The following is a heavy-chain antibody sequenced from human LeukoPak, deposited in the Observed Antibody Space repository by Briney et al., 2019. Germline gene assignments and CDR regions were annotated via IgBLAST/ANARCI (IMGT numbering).Heavy chain of an antibody. CDR1: GFTFSSYS. V-gene: IGHV3-21*01. D-gene: IGHD7-27*01. Sequence: GGSLRLSCAASGFTFSSYSMNWVRQAPGKGLEWVSSISSSSSYIYYADSVKGRFTISRDNAKNSLYLQMNSLRAEDAAVYYCARVKTMWGSNDAFDIWGQGTMVTVSS. J-gene: IGHJ3*02. CDR2: ISSSSSYI. CDR3: ARVKTMWGSNDAFDI.